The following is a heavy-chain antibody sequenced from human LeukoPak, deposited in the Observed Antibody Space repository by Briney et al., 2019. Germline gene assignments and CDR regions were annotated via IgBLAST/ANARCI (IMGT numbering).Heavy chain of an antibody. CDR1: GFTFSSYG. J-gene: IGHJ6*03. D-gene: IGHD5-18*01. CDR2: IRYDGSNK. CDR3: AKDLADTAMATYYYYYYMDV. V-gene: IGHV3-30*02. Sequence: GGSLRLSCAASGFTFSSYGMHWVRQAPGKGLEWVAFIRYDGSNKYYADSVKGRFTISRDNPKNTLYLQMNSLRAEDTAVYYCAKDLADTAMATYYYYYYMDVWGKGTTVTVSS.